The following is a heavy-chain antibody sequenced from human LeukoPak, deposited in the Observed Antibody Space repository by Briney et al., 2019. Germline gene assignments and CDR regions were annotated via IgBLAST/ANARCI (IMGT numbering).Heavy chain of an antibody. CDR2: IIPIFGTA. CDR3: ALYYYDSSGYYYVD. D-gene: IGHD3-22*01. V-gene: IGHV1-69*05. CDR1: GGTFSSYA. Sequence: SVKVSCKASGGTFSSYAISWVPQAPEQGLEWMGGIIPIFGTANYAQKFQGRVTITTDESTSTAYMELSSLRSEDTAVYCSALYYYDSSGYYYVDCGQGDLVTVSS. J-gene: IGHJ4*01.